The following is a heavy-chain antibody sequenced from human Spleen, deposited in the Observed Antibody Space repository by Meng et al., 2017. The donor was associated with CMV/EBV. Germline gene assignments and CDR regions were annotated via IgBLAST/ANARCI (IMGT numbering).Heavy chain of an antibody. Sequence: ASVKVSCKASGYTFTGYYMHWVRQAPGQGLEWMGWINPNSGGTNYAQRFQGRVTMTRDTSISTAYMELSRLRSDDTAVYYCARIPSDCSSTSCYYYYGMDVWGQGTTVTVSS. CDR2: INPNSGGT. D-gene: IGHD2-2*01. CDR3: ARIPSDCSSTSCYYYYGMDV. J-gene: IGHJ6*02. V-gene: IGHV1-2*02. CDR1: GYTFTGYY.